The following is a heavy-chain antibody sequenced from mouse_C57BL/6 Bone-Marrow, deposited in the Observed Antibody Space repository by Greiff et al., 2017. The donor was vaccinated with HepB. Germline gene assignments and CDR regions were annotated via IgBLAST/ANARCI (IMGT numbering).Heavy chain of an antibody. V-gene: IGHV1-7*01. D-gene: IGHD2-12*01. CDR2: INPSSGYT. J-gene: IGHJ3*01. CDR1: GYTFTSYW. CDR3: ARAYYRFAY. Sequence: QVQLQQSGAELAKPGASVKLSCKASGYTFTSYWMHWVKQRPGQGLEWIGYINPSSGYTKYNQKFKDKATLTAEKSSSTAYMQLSSLTYEDSAVYYCARAYYRFAYWGQGTLVTVSA.